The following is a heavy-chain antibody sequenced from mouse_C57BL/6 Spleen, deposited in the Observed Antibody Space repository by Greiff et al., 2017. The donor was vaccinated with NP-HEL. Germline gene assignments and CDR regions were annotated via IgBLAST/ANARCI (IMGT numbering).Heavy chain of an antibody. CDR3: ARRGYDYSFDY. J-gene: IGHJ2*01. CDR1: GYAFSSYW. D-gene: IGHD2-4*01. V-gene: IGHV1-80*01. CDR2: IYPGDGDT. Sequence: VQLQQSGAELVKPGASVKISCKASGYAFSSYWMNWVKQRPGKGLEWIGQIYPGDGDTNYNGKFKGKATLTADKSSSTAYMQLSSLTSEDSAVYFCARRGYDYSFDYWGQGTTLTVSS.